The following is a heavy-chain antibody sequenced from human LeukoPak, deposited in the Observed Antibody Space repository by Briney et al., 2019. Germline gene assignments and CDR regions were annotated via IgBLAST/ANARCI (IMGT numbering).Heavy chain of an antibody. V-gene: IGHV3-53*01. Sequence: GGSLRLSRAASGFTVSSNYMSWVRQAPGKGLEWVSVIYSGGSTYYADSVKGRFTISRDNSKNTLYLQMNSLRAEDTAVYYCARVLGVPDDYWGQGTLVTVSS. D-gene: IGHD3-16*01. J-gene: IGHJ4*02. CDR1: GFTVSSNY. CDR3: ARVLGVPDDY. CDR2: IYSGGST.